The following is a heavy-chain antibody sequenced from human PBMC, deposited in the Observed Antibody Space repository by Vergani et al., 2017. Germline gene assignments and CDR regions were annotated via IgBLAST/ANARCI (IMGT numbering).Heavy chain of an antibody. CDR2: ISWNSGSI. D-gene: IGHD3-3*01. V-gene: IGHV3-9*01. J-gene: IGHJ6*03. CDR1: GFTFDDYA. CDR3: AKWSGRVDYYYYYMDV. Sequence: EVQLVESGGGLVQPGRSLRLSCAASGFTFDDYAMHWVRHAPGKGLEWVSGISWNSGSIGYADSVKGRFTISRDNAKNSLYLQMNSLRAEDTALYYCAKWSGRVDYYYYYMDVWGKGTTVTVSS.